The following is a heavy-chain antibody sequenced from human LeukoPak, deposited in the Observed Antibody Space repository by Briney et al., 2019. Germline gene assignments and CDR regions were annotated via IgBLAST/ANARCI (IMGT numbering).Heavy chain of an antibody. Sequence: GGSLRLSCAASGFTFSSYWMSWVRQAPGKGLEWVANIKQDGSEKIYMDSVKGRFTISRDNSKNTLYLQMNFLSADDTAVYYCAKLGVTVGANAYWGQGTLVTVAS. CDR1: GFTFSSYW. CDR3: AKLGVTVGANAY. D-gene: IGHD4-23*01. V-gene: IGHV3-7*03. J-gene: IGHJ4*02. CDR2: IKQDGSEK.